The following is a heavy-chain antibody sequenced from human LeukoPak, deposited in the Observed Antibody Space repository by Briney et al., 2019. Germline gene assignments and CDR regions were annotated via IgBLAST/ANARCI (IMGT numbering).Heavy chain of an antibody. J-gene: IGHJ4*02. CDR2: IIPMIDTP. D-gene: IGHD2-2*01. CDR3: AREPAAMDY. CDR1: GGTFRSNA. Sequence: GASVKVSCKASGGTFRSNAINWVRQAPGKGLEWMGGIIPMIDTPKYAQRFQGRVTITADDSTSTSYMVVSSLRSEDTAVYYCAREPAAMDYWGQGTLVTVSS. V-gene: IGHV1-69*13.